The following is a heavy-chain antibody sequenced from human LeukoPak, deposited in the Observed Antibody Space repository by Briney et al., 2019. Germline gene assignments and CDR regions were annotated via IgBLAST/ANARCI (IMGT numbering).Heavy chain of an antibody. CDR3: ARAGGQWLVPGENDY. Sequence: GGSLRLSCAASGFIFGGYSMSWFRQAPGKRLEWVGLIRSKAFGSTTEYAASVKGRFNMSRDDSDDIAYLHLTSLKTEDTAVYFCARAGGQWLVPGENDYWGQGTLVTVSS. J-gene: IGHJ4*02. D-gene: IGHD6-19*01. CDR1: GFIFGGYS. V-gene: IGHV3-49*03. CDR2: IRSKAFGSTT.